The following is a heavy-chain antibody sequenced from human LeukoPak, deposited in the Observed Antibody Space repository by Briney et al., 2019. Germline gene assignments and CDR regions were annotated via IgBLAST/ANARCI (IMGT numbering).Heavy chain of an antibody. CDR2: IKQDGGER. J-gene: IGHJ3*01. Sequence: GGPLRLSCAASGFPFSSYWMTWVRQAPGKGLEWLANIKQDGGERYYVDSVKGRFTISRDNAKNSLYLQMNSLRAEDTAVYYCAREDYYGSGNYVAWGGAFDVWGQGTTVTVSS. CDR1: GFPFSSYW. V-gene: IGHV3-7*01. D-gene: IGHD3-10*01. CDR3: AREDYYGSGNYVAWGGAFDV.